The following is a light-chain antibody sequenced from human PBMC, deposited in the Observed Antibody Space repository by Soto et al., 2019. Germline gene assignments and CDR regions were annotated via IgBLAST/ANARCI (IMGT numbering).Light chain of an antibody. CDR3: HQYGSSPYT. CDR2: GAS. V-gene: IGKV3-20*01. Sequence: EIVLTQSPGTLSLSPGEGATLSCRASQSVSSSFLAWYQQKPGQAPRLLIYGASSRASGIPDRFSGSGSGTDFTLTISGLDPEDFAVYYCHQYGSSPYTFGQGTKREIK. J-gene: IGKJ2*01. CDR1: QSVSSSF.